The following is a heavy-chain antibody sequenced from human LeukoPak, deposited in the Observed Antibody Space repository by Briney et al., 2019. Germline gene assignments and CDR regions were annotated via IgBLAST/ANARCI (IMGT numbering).Heavy chain of an antibody. V-gene: IGHV1-2*02. CDR2: INPNSGGT. D-gene: IGHD2-2*02. Sequence: ASVKVSCKASGYTFTGYYMHWVRQAPGQGLEWMGWINPNSGGTNYAQKFQGRITMTRDTSISTAYMELSRLRSDDTAVYYCARGRYCSSTSCYTTPEYYFDYWGQGTLVTVSS. CDR3: ARGRYCSSTSCYTTPEYYFDY. CDR1: GYTFTGYY. J-gene: IGHJ4*02.